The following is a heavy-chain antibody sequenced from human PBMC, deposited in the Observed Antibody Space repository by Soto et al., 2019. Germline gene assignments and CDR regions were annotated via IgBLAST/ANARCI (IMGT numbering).Heavy chain of an antibody. CDR2: IWYDGSNK. J-gene: IGHJ5*02. CDR1: GFTFSSYG. CDR3: ARERGTMVRGVATNWFDP. D-gene: IGHD3-10*01. Sequence: QVQLVESGGGVVQPGRSLRLSCAASGFTFSSYGMHWVRQAPGKGLEWVAVIWYDGSNKYYADSVKGRFTISRDNSKNPLYLQMNSLRAEDTAVYYCARERGTMVRGVATNWFDPWGQGTLVTVSS. V-gene: IGHV3-33*01.